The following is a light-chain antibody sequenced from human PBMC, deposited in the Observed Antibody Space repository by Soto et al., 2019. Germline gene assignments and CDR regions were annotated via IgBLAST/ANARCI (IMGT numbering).Light chain of an antibody. J-gene: IGKJ5*01. V-gene: IGKV3-11*01. CDR2: DAS. Sequence: EIVLTESPATRSFSPGGSRTLSSMASRSVSNYLALYQQKPGQAPRLLIYDASNRPTDIPARFSGSGSGTDFTITISRLEPEDFAVYYCQPRSNWPLTVGPVTRLETK. CDR3: QPRSNWPLT. CDR1: RSVSNY.